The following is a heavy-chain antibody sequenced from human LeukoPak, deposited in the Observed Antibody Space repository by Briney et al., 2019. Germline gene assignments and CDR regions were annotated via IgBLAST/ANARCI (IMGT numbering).Heavy chain of an antibody. CDR1: GFTFSSYA. J-gene: IGHJ5*02. CDR3: AKGSSSGWHYNWFDP. D-gene: IGHD6-19*01. Sequence: PGGSLRLSCAAPGFTFSSYAMSWVRQAPGKGLEWVSAISGSGGSTYYADSVKGRFTISRDNSKNTLYLQMNSLRAEDTAVYYCAKGSSSGWHYNWFDPWGQGTLVTVS. CDR2: ISGSGGST. V-gene: IGHV3-23*01.